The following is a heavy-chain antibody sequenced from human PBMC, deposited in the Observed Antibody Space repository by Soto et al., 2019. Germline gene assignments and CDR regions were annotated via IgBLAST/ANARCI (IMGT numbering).Heavy chain of an antibody. CDR3: ARTFDFWDIYSPLEYYG. CDR2: ISDGGRST. D-gene: IGHD3-3*01. Sequence: GVSLGLSCGGSGFRFSGYAMGWVRQSPGKGLEWVSFISDGGRSTYYSDSVKGRFTVSRDNSKNTVYLQLHGLRVEDTAVYFCARTFDFWDIYSPLEYYG. V-gene: IGHV3-23*01. CDR1: GFRFSGYA. J-gene: IGHJ6*01.